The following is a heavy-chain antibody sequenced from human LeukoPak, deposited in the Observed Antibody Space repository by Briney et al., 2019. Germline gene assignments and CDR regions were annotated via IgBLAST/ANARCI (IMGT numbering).Heavy chain of an antibody. CDR3: AKVSLYSGSYFWLAHWPYYFDY. J-gene: IGHJ4*02. CDR2: ISGSGGST. D-gene: IGHD1-26*01. Sequence: QSGGSLRLSCAASGFTFSSYAMSWVRQAPGKGLEWVSAISGSGGSTYYADSVKGRFTISRDNSKNTLYLQMNSLRAEDTAVYYCAKVSLYSGSYFWLAHWPYYFDYWGQGTLVTVSS. CDR1: GFTFSSYA. V-gene: IGHV3-23*01.